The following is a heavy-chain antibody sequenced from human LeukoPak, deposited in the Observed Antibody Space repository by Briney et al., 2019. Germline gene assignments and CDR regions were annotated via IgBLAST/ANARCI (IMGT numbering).Heavy chain of an antibody. CDR3: AKEGRVLATTGRFDY. D-gene: IGHD1-14*01. CDR1: GFTFSSYG. J-gene: IGHJ4*02. Sequence: PGGTLRLSCAASGFTFSSYGMSWVRQVPGKGLEWVSSISHSGVSTYSIDSVKGRFTVSRDNSKTTLYLQMNSLRAEDTAVYYCAKEGRVLATTGRFDYWGQGTLVTVSS. V-gene: IGHV3-23*01. CDR2: ISHSGVST.